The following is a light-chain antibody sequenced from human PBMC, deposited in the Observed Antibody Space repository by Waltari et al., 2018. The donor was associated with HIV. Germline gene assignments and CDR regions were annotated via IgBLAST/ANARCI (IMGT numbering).Light chain of an antibody. CDR2: EAT. CDR1: RSDIGSYAF. CDR3: SSYASNNTFVV. V-gene: IGLV2-8*01. J-gene: IGLJ2*01. Sequence: QSALTQPPSASGPPGPSVTIYCNGTRSDIGSYAFVSWYQLHPDKAPKLILYEATKRPSGVPDRFSGSKSGNTASLTVSGLQTDDEADYYCSSYASNNTFVVFGGGTKLTVL.